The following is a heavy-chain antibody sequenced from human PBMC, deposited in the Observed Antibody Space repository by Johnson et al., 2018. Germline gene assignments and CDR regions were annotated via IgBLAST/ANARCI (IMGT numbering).Heavy chain of an antibody. CDR3: ARFDYDT. D-gene: IGHD3-9*01. CDR2: ISWSSRTI. V-gene: IGHV3-9*01. J-gene: IGHJ3*02. Sequence: VQLVQSGGGLVQPGRSLRLSCAASGFTFDDYAMHWVRQAPGKGLEWVSGISWSSRTIYYADAVKGRFTISRDNAKNSRYLQMNSLRDEDTALYYCARFDYDTWGQGTMVTVSS. CDR1: GFTFDDYA.